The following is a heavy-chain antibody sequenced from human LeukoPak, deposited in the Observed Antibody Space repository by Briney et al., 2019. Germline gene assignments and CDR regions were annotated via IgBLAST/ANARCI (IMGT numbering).Heavy chain of an antibody. CDR3: ARANWYYYDSSGYYYGTPFDY. CDR1: GGSFSGYY. J-gene: IGHJ4*02. V-gene: IGHV4-34*01. CDR2: INHSGRT. D-gene: IGHD3-22*01. Sequence: SETLSLTCAVYGGSFSGYYWSWIRQPPGKGLEWIGEINHSGRTNYNPSLKSRVTISVDTSKNQFSLKLSSVTAADTAVYYCARANWYYYDSSGYYYGTPFDYWGQGTLVTVSS.